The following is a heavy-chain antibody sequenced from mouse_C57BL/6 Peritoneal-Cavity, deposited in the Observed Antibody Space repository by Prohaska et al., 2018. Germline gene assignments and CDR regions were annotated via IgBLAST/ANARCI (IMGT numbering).Heavy chain of an antibody. V-gene: IGHV4-1*01. D-gene: IGHD1-1*01. CDR1: GIDFSRYW. CDR2: MNPDSSTI. Sequence: EVKLLQSGGGLVQPGGSLKLSCAASGIDFSRYWMSWVRRAPGKGLEWSGEMNPDSSTINYAPSLKDKFIISRDNAKNTLYLQMSKVRSEDTALYYCARTLPESFDYWGQGTTLTVSS. CDR3: ARTLPESFDY. J-gene: IGHJ2*01.